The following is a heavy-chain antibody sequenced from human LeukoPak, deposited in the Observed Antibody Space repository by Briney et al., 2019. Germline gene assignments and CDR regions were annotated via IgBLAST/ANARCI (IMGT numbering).Heavy chain of an antibody. V-gene: IGHV1-69*02. J-gene: IGHJ4*02. CDR3: ARAEGELVWWY. CDR1: GGTFSSYT. D-gene: IGHD1-26*01. CDR2: IIPILGIA. Sequence: GSSVKVSCKASGGTFSSYTISWVRQAPGQGLEWMGRIIPILGIANYAQKFQGRVTITADKSTSTAYMELSSLRSEDTAVYCCARAEGELVWWYWGQGTLVTVSS.